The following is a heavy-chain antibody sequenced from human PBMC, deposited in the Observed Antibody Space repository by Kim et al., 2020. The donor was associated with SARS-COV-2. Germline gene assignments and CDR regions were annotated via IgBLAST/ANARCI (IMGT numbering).Heavy chain of an antibody. J-gene: IGHJ3*02. CDR2: ISGSGGSK. Sequence: GGSLRLSCAASGFTFSSYAMSWVRQAPGKGLEWVSAISGSGGSKYYADSVKGRFTISRDNSKNTLYLQMNSLRAEVTAVYYCAKDLNGYDAFDIWGQGTMVTVSS. D-gene: IGHD3-22*01. CDR1: GFTFSSYA. CDR3: AKDLNGYDAFDI. V-gene: IGHV3-23*01.